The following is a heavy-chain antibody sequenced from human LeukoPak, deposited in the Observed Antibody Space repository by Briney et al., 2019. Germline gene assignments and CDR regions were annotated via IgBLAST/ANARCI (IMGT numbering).Heavy chain of an antibody. CDR2: IYYSGST. CDR3: AREGSGSFDY. J-gene: IGHJ4*02. CDR1: GGSISSYY. Sequence: SETLSLTCTVSGGSISSYYWSWIQQPPGKGLEWIGYIYYSGSTNYNPSLKSRVTISVDTSKNQFSLKLSSVTAADTAVYYCAREGSGSFDYWGQGTLVTVSS. V-gene: IGHV4-59*01. D-gene: IGHD3-10*01.